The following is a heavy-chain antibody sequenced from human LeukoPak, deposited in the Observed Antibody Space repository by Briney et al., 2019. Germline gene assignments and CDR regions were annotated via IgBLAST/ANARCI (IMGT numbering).Heavy chain of an antibody. CDR1: GYTFTSYG. J-gene: IGHJ4*02. CDR2: ISAYNGNT. Sequence: ASVKVSCKASGYTFTSYGISWVRQAPGQGLEWMGWISAYNGNTNYAQKLQGRVTMTTDTSTSTAYMELRSLRSDDTAVYYRARDLVHRRAAARPPEADYWGQGTLVTVSS. V-gene: IGHV1-18*01. CDR3: ARDLVHRRAAARPPEADY. D-gene: IGHD6-13*01.